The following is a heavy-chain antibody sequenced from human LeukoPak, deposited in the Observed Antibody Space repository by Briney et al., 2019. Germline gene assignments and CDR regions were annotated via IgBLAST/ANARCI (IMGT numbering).Heavy chain of an antibody. CDR3: ASSVLYCGGDCYLGY. D-gene: IGHD2-21*02. V-gene: IGHV4-30-2*02. CDR2: IYHSGST. Sequence: SETLSLTCTVSGGSISSGGYYWSWIRQPPGKGLEWIGYIYHSGSTYYNPSLKSRVTISVDRSKNQFSLKLSSVTAADTAVYYCASSVLYCGGDCYLGYWGQGTLVTVSS. J-gene: IGHJ4*02. CDR1: GGSISSGGYY.